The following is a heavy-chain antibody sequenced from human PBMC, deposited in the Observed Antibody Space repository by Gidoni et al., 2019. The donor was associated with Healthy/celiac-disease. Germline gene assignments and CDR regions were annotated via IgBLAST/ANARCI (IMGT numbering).Heavy chain of an antibody. V-gene: IGHV4-39*01. Sequence: QLQLQESGPGLVKPSETLSLTCTVSGGSISSSSYYWGWIRQPPGKGLEWIGSIYYSGSTYYNPPLKSRVTISVDTSKNQFSLKLSSVTAADTAVYYCASGVVYYDYVWGSYPQGYFDYWGQGTLVTVSS. CDR2: IYYSGST. CDR1: GGSISSSSYY. D-gene: IGHD3-16*02. CDR3: ASGVVYYDYVWGSYPQGYFDY. J-gene: IGHJ4*02.